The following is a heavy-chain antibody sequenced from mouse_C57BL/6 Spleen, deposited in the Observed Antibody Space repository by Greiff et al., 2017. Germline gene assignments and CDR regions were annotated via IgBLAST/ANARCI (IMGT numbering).Heavy chain of an antibody. CDR2: INPSNGGT. Sequence: VQLQQSGTELVKPGASVKLSCKASGYTFTSYWMHWVKQRPGQGLEWIGNINPSNGGTNYNEKFKSKATLTVDKSSSTAYMQLSSLTSEDSAVYYCARSGTTVVPYAYWGQGTLVTVSA. J-gene: IGHJ3*01. CDR3: ARSGTTVVPYAY. V-gene: IGHV1-53*01. D-gene: IGHD1-1*01. CDR1: GYTFTSYW.